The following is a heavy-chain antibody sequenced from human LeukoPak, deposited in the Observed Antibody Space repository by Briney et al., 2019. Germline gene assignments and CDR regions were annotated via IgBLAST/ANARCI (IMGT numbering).Heavy chain of an antibody. J-gene: IGHJ5*02. CDR1: GGSISSYY. CDR2: IYYSGST. CDR3: AREGRYCSSTSCYYNWFDP. V-gene: IGHV4-59*01. D-gene: IGHD2-2*01. Sequence: SETLSLTCTVSGGSISSYYWSWIRQPPGKGLEWIGYIYYSGSTNYNPSLKSRVTISVDTSKNQFSLKLISVTAADTAVYYCAREGRYCSSTSCYYNWFDPWGQGTLVTVSS.